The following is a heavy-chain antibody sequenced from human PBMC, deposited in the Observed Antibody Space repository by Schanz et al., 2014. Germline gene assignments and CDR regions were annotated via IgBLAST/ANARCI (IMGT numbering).Heavy chain of an antibody. CDR1: GGSISSSSYY. Sequence: QLQLQESGPGLVKPSETLSLTCTVSGGSISSSSYYWGWIRQPPGKGLEWIGSIYYTRSTYYNPSLKSRVTIPIDTSKNQFSLRLTSVTAADTAVYYCYGMDVWGQGTTVTVSS. V-gene: IGHV4-39*07. CDR2: IYYTRST. J-gene: IGHJ6*02. CDR3: YGMDV.